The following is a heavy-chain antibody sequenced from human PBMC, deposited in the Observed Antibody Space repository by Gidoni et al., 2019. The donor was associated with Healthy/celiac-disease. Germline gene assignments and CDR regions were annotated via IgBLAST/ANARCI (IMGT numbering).Heavy chain of an antibody. D-gene: IGHD1-26*01. CDR3: AKGEWELDYYYYGMDV. CDR2: ISWNSGSI. Sequence: EVQLVESGGGLVQPGRSLRLSCAASGFTFEDYAMQWVRQAPGKGLEWVSGISWNSGSIGYADSVKGRFTISRDNAKNSLYLQMNSLRAEDTALYYCAKGEWELDYYYYGMDVWGQGTTVTVSS. CDR1: GFTFEDYA. J-gene: IGHJ6*02. V-gene: IGHV3-9*01.